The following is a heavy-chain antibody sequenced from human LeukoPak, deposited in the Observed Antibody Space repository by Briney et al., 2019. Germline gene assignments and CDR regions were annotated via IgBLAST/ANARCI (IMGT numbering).Heavy chain of an antibody. D-gene: IGHD4-17*01. V-gene: IGHV4-30-4*01. CDR3: ARAIGYGDSWDFDY. Sequence: SQTLSLTCSVSGASISSGDYYWSWIRQPPGKGLEWIGYIFYSGSTYFNPSLKSRVTISVDTSKNQFSLKLSSVTAADTAVYYCARAIGYGDSWDFDYWGQGTLVTVSS. CDR2: IFYSGST. J-gene: IGHJ4*02. CDR1: GASISSGDYY.